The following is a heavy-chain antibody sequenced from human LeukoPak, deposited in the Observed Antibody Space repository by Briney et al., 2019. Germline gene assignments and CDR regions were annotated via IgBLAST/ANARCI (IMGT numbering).Heavy chain of an antibody. CDR2: IYHSGST. V-gene: IGHV4-4*02. J-gene: IGHJ5*02. D-gene: IGHD2-2*01. CDR1: GGFISSSNW. Sequence: TLSLTCAVSGGFISSSNWWSWVRQPPGKGLELIGEIYHSGSTNYNPSLKSRVTISVDKSKNQFSLKLSSVTAADTAVYYCARIMGRGYCSSTSCRGDWFDPWGQGTLVTVSS. CDR3: ARIMGRGYCSSTSCRGDWFDP.